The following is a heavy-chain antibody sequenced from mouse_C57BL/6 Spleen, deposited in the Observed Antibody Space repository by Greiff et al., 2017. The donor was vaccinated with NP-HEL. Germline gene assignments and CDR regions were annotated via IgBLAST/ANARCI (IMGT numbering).Heavy chain of an antibody. CDR3: ARDKPASGTDYAMDY. CDR2: IYPRDGST. D-gene: IGHD4-1*01. CDR1: GYTFTSYD. Sequence: QVQLQQSGPELVKPGASVKLSCKASGYTFTSYDINWVKQRPGQGLEWIGWIYPRDGSTKYNEKFKGKATLTVDTSSSTAYMELHSLTSEDSAVYFCARDKPASGTDYAMDYWGQGTSVTVSS. J-gene: IGHJ4*01. V-gene: IGHV1-85*01.